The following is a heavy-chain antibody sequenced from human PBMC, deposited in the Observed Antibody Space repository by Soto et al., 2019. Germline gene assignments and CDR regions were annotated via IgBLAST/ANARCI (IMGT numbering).Heavy chain of an antibody. V-gene: IGHV3-23*01. CDR2: ISGSGGST. Sequence: GVSLRLSCAASVFTFSSYAMSGVRQAPGKGLEWVSAISGSGGSTYYADSVKGRFTISRDNSKNTLYLQMNSLRAEDTAVYYCAKSVTGGNGIFDYWGQGTLVTVSS. CDR3: AKSVTGGNGIFDY. J-gene: IGHJ4*02. D-gene: IGHD1-1*01. CDR1: VFTFSSYA.